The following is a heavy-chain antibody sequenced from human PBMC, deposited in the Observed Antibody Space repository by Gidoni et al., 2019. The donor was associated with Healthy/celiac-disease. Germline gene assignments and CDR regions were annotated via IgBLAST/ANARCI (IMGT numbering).Heavy chain of an antibody. CDR1: GGSIRSYY. Sequence: QVQLQESGPGLVKPSETLSLTCTVSGGSIRSYYWSWIRQPPGKGLEWIGYIYYSGSTNYNPSLKSRVTISVDTSKNQFSLKLSSVTAADTAVYYCARAGAVAGNKWGYFDYWGQGTLVTVSS. V-gene: IGHV4-59*01. D-gene: IGHD6-19*01. CDR3: ARAGAVAGNKWGYFDY. CDR2: IYYSGST. J-gene: IGHJ4*02.